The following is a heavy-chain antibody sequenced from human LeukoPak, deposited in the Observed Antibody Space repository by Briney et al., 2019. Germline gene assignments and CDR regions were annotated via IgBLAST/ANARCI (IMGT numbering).Heavy chain of an antibody. CDR2: IKRDGSDQ. V-gene: IGHV3-7*03. CDR3: AKRGPIYSSTPGNYFDY. CDR1: GFTFSSYW. D-gene: IGHD3-10*01. Sequence: GGSLRLSCAASGFTFSSYWMSWVRQAPGKGLEWVANIKRDGSDQYYVDSVKGRFTISRDNSKNTLYLQMKALRDEDTATYYCAKRGPIYSSTPGNYFDYWGQGTLVTVSS. J-gene: IGHJ4*02.